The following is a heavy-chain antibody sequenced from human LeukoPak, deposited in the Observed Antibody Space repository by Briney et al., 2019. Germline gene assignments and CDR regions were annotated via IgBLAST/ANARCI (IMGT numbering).Heavy chain of an antibody. Sequence: GGSLRLSCAASGFTFNTYSMTWVRQAPGKGLEWVSIISRASESIFYADSVKGRFSISRDNAKNSLYLQMSSLRAEDTAVYYCARDLLEAHPLSYPYYYYYMDVWGKGTTVTISS. CDR2: ISRASESI. D-gene: IGHD2-2*01. V-gene: IGHV3-21*01. CDR3: ARDLLEAHPLSYPYYYYYMDV. J-gene: IGHJ6*03. CDR1: GFTFNTYS.